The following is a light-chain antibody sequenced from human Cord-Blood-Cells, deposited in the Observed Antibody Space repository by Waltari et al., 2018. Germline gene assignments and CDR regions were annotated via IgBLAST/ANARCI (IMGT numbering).Light chain of an antibody. J-gene: IGKJ1*01. V-gene: IGKV1-39*01. CDR1: QSISSY. Sequence: DIQMTQSPSSLSASVGDRVTITCRASQSISSYLNWYQQKPGKAPKLLIYAASSLQSGVPSRFSGSGSGTDFNLTISSQQPEDFATYYCQQSYSTPGTFGQGTKVEIK. CDR3: QQSYSTPGT. CDR2: AAS.